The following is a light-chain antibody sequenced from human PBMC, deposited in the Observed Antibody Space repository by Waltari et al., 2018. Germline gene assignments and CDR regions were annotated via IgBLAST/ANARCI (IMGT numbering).Light chain of an antibody. CDR1: QSVSSS. V-gene: IGKV3-15*01. CDR2: GAS. Sequence: EMVMTQSPATLSVSPGERATLSCRASQSVSSSLAWYQQKPGQAPRLLIHGASTRATGIPARFSGSGSGTEFTLTISNMQSEDFAVYYCQQYYNWPLYTFGQGTKLEIK. CDR3: QQYYNWPLYT. J-gene: IGKJ2*01.